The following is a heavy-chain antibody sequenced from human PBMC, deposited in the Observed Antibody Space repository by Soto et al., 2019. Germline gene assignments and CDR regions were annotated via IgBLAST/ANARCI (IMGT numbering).Heavy chain of an antibody. D-gene: IGHD2-15*01. CDR3: ARDRDPAPRPYYMDV. J-gene: IGHJ6*03. CDR2: IKQDGSEK. Sequence: GGSLRVSCAASGFTFSSYWMSWVRQAPGKGLEWVANIKQDGSEKYYVDSVKGRFTISRDNAKNSLYLQMNSLRAEDTAVYYCARDRDPAPRPYYMDVWGKGTTVTVSS. V-gene: IGHV3-7*01. CDR1: GFTFSSYW.